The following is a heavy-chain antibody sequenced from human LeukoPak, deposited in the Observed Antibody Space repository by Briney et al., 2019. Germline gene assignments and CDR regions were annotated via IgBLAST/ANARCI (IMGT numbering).Heavy chain of an antibody. CDR1: GFPFSTYA. V-gene: IGHV3-23*01. CDR3: ATEYDILTGVDY. D-gene: IGHD3-9*01. CDR2: ISGSGGST. J-gene: IGHJ4*02. Sequence: GGSLNLPWPASGFPFSTYAMTGFPQAPGKGLEWFPAISGSGGSTYYADSVKGRFTISRDNSKNTLYLQMNSLRAEDTAVYYCATEYDILTGVDYWGQGTLVTVSS.